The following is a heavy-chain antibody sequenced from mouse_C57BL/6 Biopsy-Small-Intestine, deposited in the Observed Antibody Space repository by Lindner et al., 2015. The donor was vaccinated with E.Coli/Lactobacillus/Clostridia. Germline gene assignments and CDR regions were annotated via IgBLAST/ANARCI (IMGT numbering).Heavy chain of an antibody. CDR1: GYAFSSYW. CDR3: TRGGLLLSWFAY. CDR2: IYPGDDNT. Sequence: VQLQESGAELVKPGASVKISCKASGYAFSSYWMNWVKQRPGKGLEWVGQIYPGDDNTNYNGKFKGKATLTADKSSTTVYMQLSSLTSEDSAVYFCTRGGLLLSWFAYWGQGTLVTVSA. J-gene: IGHJ3*01. V-gene: IGHV1-80*01. D-gene: IGHD1-1*01.